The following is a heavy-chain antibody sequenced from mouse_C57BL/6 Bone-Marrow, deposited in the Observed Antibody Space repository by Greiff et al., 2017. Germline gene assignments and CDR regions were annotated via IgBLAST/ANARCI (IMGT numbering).Heavy chain of an antibody. CDR1: GYTFTDYN. D-gene: IGHD2-2*01. Sequence: VQLQQSGPELVKPGASVKMSCKASGYTFTDYNMHWVKQSHGKSLEWIGYINPNNGGTSYNQKFKGKVTLTVTKSSSTAYMELRSLTSEDSAVYYCANDLLWLRRYYYAMDYWGQGTSVTVSS. J-gene: IGHJ4*01. CDR3: ANDLLWLRRYYYAMDY. V-gene: IGHV1-22*01. CDR2: INPNNGGT.